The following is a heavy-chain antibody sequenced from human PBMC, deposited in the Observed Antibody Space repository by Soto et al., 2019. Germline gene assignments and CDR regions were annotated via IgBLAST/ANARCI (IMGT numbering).Heavy chain of an antibody. V-gene: IGHV3-48*01. CDR3: AGERGDYYGAEYPVDAFGL. CDR1: GFTFSSYS. Sequence: GGSLRLSCAASGFTFSSYSMNWVRQAPGKGLEWVSYISSSSSTIYYADSVKGRFTISRDNAKNSLYLQMNSLRAEDTAVYYCAGERGDYYGAEYPVDAFGLWGLVTRVNV. D-gene: IGHD3-10*01. CDR2: ISSSSSTI. J-gene: IGHJ3*01.